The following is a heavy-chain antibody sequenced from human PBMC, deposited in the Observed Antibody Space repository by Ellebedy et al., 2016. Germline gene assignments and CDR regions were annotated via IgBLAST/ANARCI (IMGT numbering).Heavy chain of an antibody. CDR3: AKWNGGWYAFEV. Sequence: SETLSLTCNVSGGSVSSDYWNWIRRPPGKGLEWIGYVVHTGTTHYNPSLKSRVTMPVDTSKSQFSLRLTSVTAADTAVYYCAKWNGGWYAFEVWGQGTMVTVSS. CDR1: GGSVSSDY. D-gene: IGHD6-19*01. V-gene: IGHV4-59*02. CDR2: VVHTGTT. J-gene: IGHJ3*01.